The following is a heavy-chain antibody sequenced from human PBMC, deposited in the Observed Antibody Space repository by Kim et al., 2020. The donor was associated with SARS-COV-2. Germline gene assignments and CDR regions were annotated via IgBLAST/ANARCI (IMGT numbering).Heavy chain of an antibody. CDR1: GFSADIYA. CDR3: TRALLSCGAAE. CDR2: IFLDIHNA. J-gene: IGHJ6*03. Sequence: GGSLRLSCKSSGFSADIYAVHWVRQPPGKGLEWVSGIFLDIHNAGYVDAVKGRFTISRDTAKNVVYLQMNSLTTEDTALYYCTRALLSCGAAEWGTGT. D-gene: IGHD3-10*01. V-gene: IGHV3-9*02.